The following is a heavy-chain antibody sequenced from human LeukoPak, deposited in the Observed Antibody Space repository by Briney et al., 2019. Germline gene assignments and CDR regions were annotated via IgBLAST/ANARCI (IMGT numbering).Heavy chain of an antibody. D-gene: IGHD3-22*01. CDR1: GGSISSGGYY. CDR3: ARDQSYDSSGYSFDY. Sequence: ETLSLTCTVSGGSISSGGYYWSWVRQAPGKGLEWVANIKQDGSEKYYVDSVKGRFTISRDNAKNSLYLQMNSLRAEDTAVYYCARDQSYDSSGYSFDYWGQGTLVTVSS. CDR2: IKQDGSEK. V-gene: IGHV3-7*01. J-gene: IGHJ4*02.